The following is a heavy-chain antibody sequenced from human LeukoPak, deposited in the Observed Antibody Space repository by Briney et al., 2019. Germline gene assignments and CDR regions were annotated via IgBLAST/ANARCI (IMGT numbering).Heavy chain of an antibody. D-gene: IGHD1-26*01. CDR2: ITTSDGNT. J-gene: IGHJ4*02. CDR1: GFTFSSYT. V-gene: IGHV3-23*01. Sequence: PGGSLRLSCAASGFTFSSYTMSWVRQAPGKGLEWVSTITTSDGNTYYADSVKGRFTVSRDNSKNTLYLQMNSLRAEDTAVYYCANLIVGATSGFDYWGQGTLVTVSS. CDR3: ANLIVGATSGFDY.